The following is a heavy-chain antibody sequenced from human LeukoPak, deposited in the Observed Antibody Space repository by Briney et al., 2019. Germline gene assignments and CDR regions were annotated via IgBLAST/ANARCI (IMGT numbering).Heavy chain of an antibody. Sequence: SETLSLTCTVSGGFISSYYWSWIRQPPGKGLEWIGYIYYSGSTYYNPSLKSRVTISVDTSTNQFSLKLSSVTAADTAVYYCARGPGGDQDYWGQGALVTVSS. D-gene: IGHD2-21*02. CDR1: GGFISSYY. CDR3: ARGPGGDQDY. V-gene: IGHV4-59*12. CDR2: IYYSGST. J-gene: IGHJ4*02.